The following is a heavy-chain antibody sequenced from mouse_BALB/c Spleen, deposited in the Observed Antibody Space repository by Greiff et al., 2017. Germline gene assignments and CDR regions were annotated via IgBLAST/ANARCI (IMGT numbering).Heavy chain of an antibody. CDR1: GYTFTSYW. CDR2: INPSTGYT. J-gene: IGHJ2*01. Sequence: QVQLQQSGAELAKPGASVKMSCKASGYTFTSYWMHWVKQRPGQGLEWIGYINPSTGYTEYNQKFKDKATLTADKSSSTAYMQLSSLTSEDSAVYYCAREGKGYFDYWGQGTTLTVSA. D-gene: IGHD2-1*01. CDR3: AREGKGYFDY. V-gene: IGHV1-7*01.